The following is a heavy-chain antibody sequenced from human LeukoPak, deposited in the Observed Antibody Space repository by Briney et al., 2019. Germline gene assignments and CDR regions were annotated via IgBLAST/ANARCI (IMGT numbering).Heavy chain of an antibody. CDR1: GYTFTSYG. V-gene: IGHV1-18*04. D-gene: IGHD6-13*01. CDR3: AIGQYSSSWYGYYYYGMDV. CDR2: ISAYNGNT. J-gene: IGHJ6*04. Sequence: ASVKVSCKASGYTFTSYGISWVRQAPGQGLEWMGWISAYNGNTNYAQKLQGRVTMTTDTSTSTAYMEPRSLRSDDTAVYYCAIGQYSSSWYGYYYYGMDVWGKGTTVTVSS.